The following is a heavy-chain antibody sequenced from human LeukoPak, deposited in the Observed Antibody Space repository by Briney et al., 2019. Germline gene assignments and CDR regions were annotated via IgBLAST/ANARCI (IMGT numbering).Heavy chain of an antibody. V-gene: IGHV3-48*03. CDR3: ARWSRVRGVN. CDR1: GFTFSSYE. D-gene: IGHD3-10*01. CDR2: ISSSGSTI. J-gene: IGHJ4*02. Sequence: SGGSLRLSCAAPGFTFSSYEMNWVRQAPGKGLEWVSYISSSGSTIYYADSVKGRFTISRDNAKNSLYLQMNSLRAEDTAVYYCARWSRVRGVNWGQGTLVTVSS.